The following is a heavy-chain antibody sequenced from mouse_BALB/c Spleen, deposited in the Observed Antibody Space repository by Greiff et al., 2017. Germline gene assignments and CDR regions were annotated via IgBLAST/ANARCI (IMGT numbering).Heavy chain of an antibody. V-gene: IGHV5-6-5*01. CDR2: ISSGGST. D-gene: IGHD2-3*01. CDR1: GFTFSSYA. CDR3: AMGWLLWYFDV. Sequence: EVKLVESGGGLVKPGGSLKLSCAASGFTFSSYAMSWVRQTPEKRLEWVASISSGGSTYYPDSVKGRFTISRDNARNILYLQMSSLRSEDTAMYYCAMGWLLWYFDVWGAGTTVTVSS. J-gene: IGHJ1*01.